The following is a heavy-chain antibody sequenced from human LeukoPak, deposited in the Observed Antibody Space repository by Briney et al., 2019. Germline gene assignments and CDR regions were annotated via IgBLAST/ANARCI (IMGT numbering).Heavy chain of an antibody. D-gene: IGHD3-22*01. Sequence: PSETLSLTCAVYGGSFSGYYWSWIRQPPGKGLEWIGEINHSGSTNYNPSLKSRVTISVDTSKNQFSLKLSSVTAADTAVYYCARVNYYDSSGLDYWGQGTLVTVSS. CDR2: INHSGST. J-gene: IGHJ4*02. CDR3: ARVNYYDSSGLDY. CDR1: GGSFSGYY. V-gene: IGHV4-34*01.